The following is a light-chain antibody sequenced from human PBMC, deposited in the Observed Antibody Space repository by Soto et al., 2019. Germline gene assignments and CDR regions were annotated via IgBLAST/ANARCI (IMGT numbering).Light chain of an antibody. CDR2: TAS. CDR1: QGIRNN. CDR3: LQEYNYPLT. V-gene: IGKV1-6*01. Sequence: AIQMTQSPSSLSASVGERVTITCRASQGIRNNLGWYKVKPVKAPKLLIYTASNLQSGGTSRFSGSGSGTDFTLTISSLQPEDFATYYCLQEYNYPLTFGGGTKVEIK. J-gene: IGKJ4*01.